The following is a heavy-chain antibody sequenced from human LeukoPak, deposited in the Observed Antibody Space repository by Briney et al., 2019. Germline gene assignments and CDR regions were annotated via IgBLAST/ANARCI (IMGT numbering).Heavy chain of an antibody. CDR3: ARAGGRSWFDP. CDR1: GYTFIDYY. V-gene: IGHV1-2*02. Sequence: ASVKVSCKASGYTFIDYYIHWVRQAPGQGLEWMGWVIPNSGGTNYAQKFQGRVTMTRDTSINTAYMELSSLRSDDTAVYYCARAGGRSWFDPWGQGTLVTVSS. CDR2: VIPNSGGT. J-gene: IGHJ5*02.